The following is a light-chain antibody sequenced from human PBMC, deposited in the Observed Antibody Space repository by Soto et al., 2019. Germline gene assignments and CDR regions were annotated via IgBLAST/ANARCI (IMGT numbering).Light chain of an antibody. V-gene: IGLV2-23*01. CDR2: ADT. J-gene: IGLJ3*02. CDR3: CSYAGRSTWV. Sequence: QSALTQPASVSGSPGQSITISCTGASSDIGSYNFVSWYQQHPGKAPKLMIYADTKRPSGVSNRFSGAKSGNTASLTISGLQAEDESAYYCCSYAGRSTWVFGGGTKVTVL. CDR1: SSDIGSYNF.